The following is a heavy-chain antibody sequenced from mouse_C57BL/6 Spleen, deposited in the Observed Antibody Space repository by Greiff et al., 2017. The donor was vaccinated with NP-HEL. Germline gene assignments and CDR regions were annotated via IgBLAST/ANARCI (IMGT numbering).Heavy chain of an antibody. CDR3: ERGGFITTVVAPFAY. V-gene: IGHV1-77*01. D-gene: IGHD1-1*01. Sequence: VQLQQSGAELVKPGASVKISCKASGYTFTDYYINWVKQRPGQGLEWIGKIGPGSGSTYYNEKFKGKATLTADNSSSTTYMQLSSLTSEDSAVYFCERGGFITTVVAPFAYWGQGTLVTVSA. CDR1: GYTFTDYY. J-gene: IGHJ3*01. CDR2: IGPGSGST.